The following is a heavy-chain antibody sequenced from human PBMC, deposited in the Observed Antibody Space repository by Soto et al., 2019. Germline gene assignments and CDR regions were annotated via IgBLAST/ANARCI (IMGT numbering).Heavy chain of an antibody. J-gene: IGHJ5*02. CDR1: GGSISSGGYY. D-gene: IGHD2-2*01. CDR2: IYYSGST. Sequence: TLSLTCTVSGGSISSGGYYWSWIRQHPGKGLEWIGYIYYSGSTYYNPSLKSRVTISVDTSKNQFSLKLSSVTAADTAVYYCARQPYCSSTSCYPLSNWFDPWGQGTLVTVSS. V-gene: IGHV4-39*01. CDR3: ARQPYCSSTSCYPLSNWFDP.